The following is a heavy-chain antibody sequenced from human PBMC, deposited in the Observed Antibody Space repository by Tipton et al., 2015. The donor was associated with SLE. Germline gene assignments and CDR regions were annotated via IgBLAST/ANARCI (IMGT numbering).Heavy chain of an antibody. CDR1: GFTFSSYG. J-gene: IGHJ4*02. V-gene: IGHV3-23*01. Sequence: SLRLSCAASGFTFSSYGMNWVRQAPGKGLEWVSAISGSGGTTYYADSVKGRFTISRDNSKNTLYLQMNSLRAEDTAVYYCAKDPGTLLSGCFDYWGQGTLLTVSS. D-gene: IGHD1-26*01. CDR2: ISGSGGTT. CDR3: AKDPGTLLSGCFDY.